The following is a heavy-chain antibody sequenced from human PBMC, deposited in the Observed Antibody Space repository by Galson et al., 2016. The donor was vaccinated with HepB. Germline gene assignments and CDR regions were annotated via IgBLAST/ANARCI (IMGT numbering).Heavy chain of an antibody. CDR2: IQSKTDGGTT. Sequence: SLRLSCAASGFTFSNAWMSWVRQAPGKGLEWVGRIQSKTDGGTTDYAAPVKGRFTISRDDSKNTLYLQMNSLKTEDTAVYYCTTRWFDPWGQGTLVTVSS. V-gene: IGHV3-15*01. CDR1: GFTFSNAW. J-gene: IGHJ5*02. CDR3: TTRWFDP.